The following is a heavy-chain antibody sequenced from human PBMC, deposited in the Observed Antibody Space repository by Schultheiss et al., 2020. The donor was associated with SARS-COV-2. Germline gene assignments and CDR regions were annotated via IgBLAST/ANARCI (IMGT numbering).Heavy chain of an antibody. CDR3: AREGSDFWSGYYGSNYFDY. V-gene: IGHV4-30-4*01. Sequence: SETLSLTCTVSGGSISSGDYYWSWIRQPPGKGLEWIGYIYYSGSTYYNPSLKSRVTISVDTSKNQFSLKLSSVTAADTAVYYCAREGSDFWSGYYGSNYFDYWGQGTLVTVSS. CDR2: IYYSGST. CDR1: GGSISSGDYY. D-gene: IGHD3-3*01. J-gene: IGHJ4*02.